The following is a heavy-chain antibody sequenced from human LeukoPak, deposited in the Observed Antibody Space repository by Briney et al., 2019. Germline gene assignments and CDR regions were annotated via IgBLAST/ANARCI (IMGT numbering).Heavy chain of an antibody. J-gene: IGHJ6*04. D-gene: IGHD2-15*01. CDR2: IGTTGDP. CDR1: GFTFSSYD. CDR3: ASSKGRSSAWPEGGYYYYGMDV. Sequence: GGSLRLSCAASGFTFSSYDMHWVRRATGKGLEWVSAIGTTGDPYYPGSVKGRFTISRENAKNSLYLQMNSLRAGDTAVYYCASSKGRSSAWPEGGYYYYGMDVWGKGTTVTVSS. V-gene: IGHV3-13*05.